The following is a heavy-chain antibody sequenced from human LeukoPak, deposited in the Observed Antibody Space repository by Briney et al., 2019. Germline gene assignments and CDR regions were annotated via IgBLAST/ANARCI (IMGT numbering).Heavy chain of an antibody. Sequence: SETLSLTCAVSGGSISNYYWTWIRQPPGKGLEWIGYIYYSGSTNYNPSLKSRVTISVDTSKNQFSLKLSSGTAADTAVYYCARNRGAAAGTPIDYWGQGTLVTVSS. CDR1: GGSISNYY. V-gene: IGHV4-59*08. CDR3: ARNRGAAAGTPIDY. D-gene: IGHD6-13*01. CDR2: IYYSGST. J-gene: IGHJ4*02.